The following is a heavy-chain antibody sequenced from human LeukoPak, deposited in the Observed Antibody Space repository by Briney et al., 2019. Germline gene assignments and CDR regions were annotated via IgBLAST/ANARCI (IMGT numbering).Heavy chain of an antibody. D-gene: IGHD6-19*01. CDR2: ISSSSSTI. CDR1: GFTFSSYS. J-gene: IGHJ1*01. CDR3: AKEAGYSSGGYFQH. V-gene: IGHV3-48*01. Sequence: PGGSLRLSCAASGFTFSSYSMNWVRQAPGKGLEWVSYISSSSSTIYYADSVKGRFTISRDNSKNTLYLQMNSLRAEDTAVYYCAKEAGYSSGGYFQHWGQGTLVTVSS.